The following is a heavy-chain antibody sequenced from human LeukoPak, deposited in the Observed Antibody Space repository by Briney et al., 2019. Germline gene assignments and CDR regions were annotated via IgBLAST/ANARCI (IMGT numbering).Heavy chain of an antibody. J-gene: IGHJ4*02. CDR1: GFTFSSYW. CDR2: IKQDGSEK. CDR3: AREAYTDSPDY. D-gene: IGHD2-21*01. V-gene: IGHV3-7*01. Sequence: PGGSLRLSCAASGFTFSSYWMSWARQAPGKGLEWVANIKQDGSEKYYVDSVKGRFTISRDNAKNSLYLQMNSLRAEDTAVYYCAREAYTDSPDYWGQGTLVTVSS.